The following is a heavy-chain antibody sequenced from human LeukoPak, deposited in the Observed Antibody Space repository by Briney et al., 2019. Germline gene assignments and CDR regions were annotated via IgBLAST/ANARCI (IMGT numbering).Heavy chain of an antibody. Sequence: ASVKLSCKTSGYTFSSYYMHWVRQPPGQGLEWMGIINPSGGSTSYAKKFQGRVTMTRDTSTSTVYMELSSLRSEDTAVYYCARDHYYYGSGCYYNPIGDWGQGTLVTVSS. CDR2: INPSGGST. D-gene: IGHD3-10*01. CDR1: GYTFSSYY. J-gene: IGHJ4*02. V-gene: IGHV1-46*01. CDR3: ARDHYYYGSGCYYNPIGD.